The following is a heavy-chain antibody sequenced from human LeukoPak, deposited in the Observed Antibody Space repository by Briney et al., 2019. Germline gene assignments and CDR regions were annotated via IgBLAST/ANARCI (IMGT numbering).Heavy chain of an antibody. CDR2: IYYSGST. Sequence: SETLSLTCTVSGGSISSGGYYWNWLRQHPGKGLEWLGYIYYSGSTYYNPSLKSRVTISVDTSKNQFSLKLSSVTAADTAVYYCARAGCSLCGMDVWGQGTTVTVAS. J-gene: IGHJ6*02. V-gene: IGHV4-31*03. CDR3: ARAGCSLCGMDV. CDR1: GGSISSGGYY. D-gene: IGHD5-12*01.